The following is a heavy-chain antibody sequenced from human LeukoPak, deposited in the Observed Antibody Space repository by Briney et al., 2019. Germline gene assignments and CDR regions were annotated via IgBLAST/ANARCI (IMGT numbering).Heavy chain of an antibody. CDR2: IIPIFGTA. Sequence: SVKVSCKASGGTFSSHAISWVRQAPGQGLEWMGGIIPIFGTANYAQKFQGRVTITADESTSTAYMELSSLRSEDTAVYYCAREMEITMIVVVTTPAFDIWGQGTMVTVSS. CDR1: GGTFSSHA. CDR3: AREMEITMIVVVTTPAFDI. J-gene: IGHJ3*02. D-gene: IGHD3-22*01. V-gene: IGHV1-69*13.